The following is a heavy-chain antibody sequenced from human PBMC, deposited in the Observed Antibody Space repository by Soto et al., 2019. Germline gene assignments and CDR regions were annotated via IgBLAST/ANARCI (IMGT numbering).Heavy chain of an antibody. CDR1: GYTFTGYY. D-gene: IGHD2-15*01. CDR3: ARDHCSGGSCYSGEFGY. CDR2: INPNSGGT. J-gene: IGHJ4*02. Sequence: QVQLVQSGAEVKKPGASVKVSCKASGYTFTGYYMHWVRQAPGQGLAWMGWINPNSGGTNYAQKFQGWVTMTRDTSISTAYMGLGRLGSDDTAVYYCARDHCSGGSCYSGEFGYWCQGTLVTVSS. V-gene: IGHV1-2*04.